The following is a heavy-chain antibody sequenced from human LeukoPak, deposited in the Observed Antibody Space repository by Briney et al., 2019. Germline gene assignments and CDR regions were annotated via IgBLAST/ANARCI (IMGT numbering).Heavy chain of an antibody. J-gene: IGHJ6*03. D-gene: IGHD3-3*01. V-gene: IGHV1-18*01. Sequence: ASVQVSCKLSGHTLSDLSMHWVRQAPGRGLEWMGWISAYNGNTNYAQKLQGRVTMTTDTSTSTAYMELRSLRSDDTAVYYCAREGYYDFWSGYSSYMDVWGKGTTVTVSS. CDR2: ISAYNGNT. CDR1: GHTLSDLS. CDR3: AREGYYDFWSGYSSYMDV.